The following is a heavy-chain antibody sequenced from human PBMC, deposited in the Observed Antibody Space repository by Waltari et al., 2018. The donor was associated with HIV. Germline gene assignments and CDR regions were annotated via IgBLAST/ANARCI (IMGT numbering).Heavy chain of an antibody. J-gene: IGHJ4*02. CDR3: GRGPGRSVDY. D-gene: IGHD3-10*01. CDR2: INTKTGNP. Sequence: QVHLVQSGSELKKPGASVKVSCKASGYTFTNFAMNWVRQAPGQGLEWMGWINTKTGNPTYAQRFTGRFVFSLDTSVTTAYLQISSLKAEDTAVYYCGRGPGRSVDYWGQGTLVTVSS. V-gene: IGHV7-4-1*02. CDR1: GYTFTNFA.